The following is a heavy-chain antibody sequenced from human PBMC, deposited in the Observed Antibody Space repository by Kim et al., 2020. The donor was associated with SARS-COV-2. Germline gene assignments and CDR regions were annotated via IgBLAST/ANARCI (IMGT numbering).Heavy chain of an antibody. CDR3: ARHQRYSIGWYV. Sequence: SETLSLTCTVSGGSLSSSSYYWGWIRQPPGKGLEWIGTPYYSGNTYYNPSLKSRVTISVDTSKNQFSLKLGSVTAADTAVYYCARHQRYSIGWYV. CDR2: PYYSGNT. V-gene: IGHV4-39*01. D-gene: IGHD6-19*01. J-gene: IGHJ2*01. CDR1: GGSLSSSSYY.